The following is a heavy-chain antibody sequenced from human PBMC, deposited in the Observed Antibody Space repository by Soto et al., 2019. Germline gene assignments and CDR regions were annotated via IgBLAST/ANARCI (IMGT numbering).Heavy chain of an antibody. CDR2: ISGSGGST. CDR1: GFTFSSYA. D-gene: IGHD1-7*01. J-gene: IGHJ5*02. Sequence: GGSLRLSCAASGFTFSSYAMSWVRQAPGKGLEWVSAISGSGGSTYYADSVKGRFTISRDNSKNTLYLQMNSLRAEDTAVYYCAKDWDNWNYGNWFDPWGQGTLVTVSS. CDR3: AKDWDNWNYGNWFDP. V-gene: IGHV3-23*01.